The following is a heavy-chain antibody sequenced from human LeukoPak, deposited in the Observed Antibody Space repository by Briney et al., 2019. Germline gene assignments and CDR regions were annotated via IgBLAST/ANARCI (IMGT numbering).Heavy chain of an antibody. V-gene: IGHV3-11*04. CDR3: ARAPRRYYDFWSGYSDYYYYYYYMDV. CDR2: ISSSGSTI. J-gene: IGHJ6*03. D-gene: IGHD3-3*01. CDR1: GFTFSDYY. Sequence: SGGSLRLSCAASGFTFSDYYMSWIRQAPGKGLEWVSYISSSGSTIYYADSVKGRFTISRDNAKNSLYLQMNSLRAEDTAVYYCARAPRRYYDFWSGYSDYYYYYYYMDVWGKGTTVTVSS.